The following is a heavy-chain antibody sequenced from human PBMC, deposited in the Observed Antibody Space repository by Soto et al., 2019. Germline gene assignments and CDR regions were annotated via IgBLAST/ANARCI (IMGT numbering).Heavy chain of an antibody. J-gene: IGHJ5*01. Sequence: ESLKISCKGSGYSFTTYYIGWVRQMPGKGLEWMGIIYPDDSDTKYSSSFQGQVTISADKSINTVYLQWSSLKASDTAIYYCTRVKDELVWPNWLDSWCQGTLVTV. V-gene: IGHV5-51*01. CDR1: GYSFTTYY. D-gene: IGHD1-7*01. CDR3: TRVKDELVWPNWLDS. CDR2: IYPDDSDT.